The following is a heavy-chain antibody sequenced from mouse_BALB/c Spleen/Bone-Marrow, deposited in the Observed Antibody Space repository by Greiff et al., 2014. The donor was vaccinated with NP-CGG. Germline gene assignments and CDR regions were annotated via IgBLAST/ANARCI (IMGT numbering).Heavy chain of an antibody. J-gene: IGHJ2*01. CDR2: INPYNGDT. Sequence: EVQLQQSGPELVKPGASVKISCKASGYSFTGYFMNWVMQSHGKSLEWIGCINPYNGDTFYNQKFKGKATLTVDKSSSTAHMELRSLASEDSAVYYCARSGYYGSSYFDYWGQGTTLTVSS. CDR1: GYSFTGYF. D-gene: IGHD1-1*01. V-gene: IGHV1-20*02. CDR3: ARSGYYGSSYFDY.